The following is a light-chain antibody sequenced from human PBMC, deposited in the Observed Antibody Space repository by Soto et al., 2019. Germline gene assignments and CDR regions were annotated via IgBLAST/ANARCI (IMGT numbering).Light chain of an antibody. V-gene: IGKV1-12*01. J-gene: IGKJ1*01. CDR1: QGIGVR. Sequence: IQMTQSPSSLSASIGDRVTITCRASQGIGVRLAWFQQKPGKAPQYLIQSASTLQSGVPSRFSGSGSGTEFILTINSLQPEDVAIYYCLQVNSFPPTFGQGTKV. CDR2: SAS. CDR3: LQVNSFPPT.